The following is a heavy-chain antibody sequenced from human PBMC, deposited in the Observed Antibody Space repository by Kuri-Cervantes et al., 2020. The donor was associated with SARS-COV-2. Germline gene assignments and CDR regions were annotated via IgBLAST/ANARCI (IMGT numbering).Heavy chain of an antibody. CDR3: VFLPWQWLVRGDY. D-gene: IGHD6-19*01. V-gene: IGHV4-39*01. CDR1: GGSISSSSYY. J-gene: IGHJ4*02. CDR2: IYYSGST. Sequence: SETLSLTCTVSGGSISSSSYYWGWIRQPPGKGLEWIGSIYYSGSTYYNPSLKSRVTISVDTTKNQFSLKLSSVTAADTAVYYCVFLPWQWLVRGDYWGQGTLVTVSS.